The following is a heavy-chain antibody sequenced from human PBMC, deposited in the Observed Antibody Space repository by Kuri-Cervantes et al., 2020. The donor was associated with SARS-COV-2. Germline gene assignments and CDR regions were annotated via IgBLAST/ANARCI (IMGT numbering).Heavy chain of an antibody. CDR1: GFTFSSYA. Sequence: GESLKISCAASGFTFSSYAMSWVRQAPGKGLEWVSAISCSGGSTYYADSVKGRFTISRDNYKHTLYLQMNSLRAEDAAVYYCAKDGKIGGNYFDFWGQGTLVTVSS. D-gene: IGHD3-16*01. CDR3: AKDGKIGGNYFDF. J-gene: IGHJ4*02. V-gene: IGHV3-23*01. CDR2: ISCSGGST.